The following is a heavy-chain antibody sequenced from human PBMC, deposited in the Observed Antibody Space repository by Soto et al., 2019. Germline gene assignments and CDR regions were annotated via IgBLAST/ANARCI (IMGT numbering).Heavy chain of an antibody. Sequence: GGSLRLSCVASGFTFSNYTMSWVRQAPGKGLEWVSVISGSGDSPSYADSVQGRFSISRDNPKRTLYLQMNSLRGEDTAMYYCAKARCSTNNCYVPDYWGQGTLVTVSS. D-gene: IGHD2-2*01. CDR3: AKARCSTNNCYVPDY. J-gene: IGHJ4*02. V-gene: IGHV3-23*01. CDR1: GFTFSNYT. CDR2: ISGSGDSP.